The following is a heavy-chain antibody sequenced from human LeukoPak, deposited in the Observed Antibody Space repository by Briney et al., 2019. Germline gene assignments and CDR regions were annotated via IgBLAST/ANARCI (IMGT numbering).Heavy chain of an antibody. V-gene: IGHV1-69*04. CDR1: GGTFSSYA. J-gene: IGHJ4*02. D-gene: IGHD1-1*01. CDR2: IIPIFGIA. CDR3: ARWATGTTFDY. Sequence: SVKVSCKASGGTFSSYAISWVRQAPGQGLEWIGRIIPIFGIANYAQKFQGRVTITADKSTSTACMELSSLRSEDTAVYYCARWATGTTFDYWGQGTLVTVSS.